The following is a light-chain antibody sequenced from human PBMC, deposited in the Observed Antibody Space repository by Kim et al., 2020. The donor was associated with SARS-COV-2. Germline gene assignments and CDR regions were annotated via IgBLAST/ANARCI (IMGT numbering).Light chain of an antibody. CDR3: QQLNSPYT. CDR2: AAS. CDR1: HGISSY. Sequence: IQLTQSPSSLSASVGDRVTITCRASHGISSYLAWYQQKPGKAPKLLIYAASTLQSGVPSRFSGSGSGTDFTLTISSLQPEDFATYSSQQLNSPYTFGQGPKLEI. V-gene: IGKV1-9*01. J-gene: IGKJ2*01.